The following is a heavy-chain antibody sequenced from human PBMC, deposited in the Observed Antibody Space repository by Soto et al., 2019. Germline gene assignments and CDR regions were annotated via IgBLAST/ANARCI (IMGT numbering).Heavy chain of an antibody. CDR2: IICCGGTA. V-gene: IGHV3-23*01. D-gene: IGHD2-15*01. CDR3: AKADGQQLLQPHLEN. J-gene: IGHJ4*02. CDR1: GFNFNKYA. Sequence: EVQLLESGGGLVRPGESLRLSCAASGFNFNKYAMSWVRQAPGEGLEWVAGIICCGGTASYADSVKGRFTIARDDAKNTLYLDINSLRVEDTAEYYCAKADGQQLLQPHLENWGRGPLVTVS.